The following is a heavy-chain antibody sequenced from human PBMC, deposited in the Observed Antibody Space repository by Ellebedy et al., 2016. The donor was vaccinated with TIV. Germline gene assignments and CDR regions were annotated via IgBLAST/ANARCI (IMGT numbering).Heavy chain of an antibody. CDR1: GFNFKKYG. J-gene: IGHJ3*02. D-gene: IGHD1-26*01. CDR2: VSYLGTYQ. Sequence: GGSLRLXXAASGFNFKKYGMHWVRQAPGKGLEWVGLVSYLGTYQNYAESVEGRFTISRNNAENSLHLQMDSLRGDDTAMYFCTRDAGAWGAADPFDIWGQGSLVTVSS. CDR3: TRDAGAWGAADPFDI. V-gene: IGHV3-30*03.